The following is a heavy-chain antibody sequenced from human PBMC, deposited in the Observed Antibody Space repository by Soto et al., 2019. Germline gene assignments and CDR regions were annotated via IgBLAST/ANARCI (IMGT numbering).Heavy chain of an antibody. CDR2: IHFSGST. V-gene: IGHV4-31*11. Sequence: PSETLSLTCAVSCDSIVNSAYYWTWIRHLPGKGLEWIGHIHFSGSTDYNPSLKSRVTISVDTSKRQFSLRLTSVTAADTAVYYCARDGYDGSGSPYPAYWGPGTQVTVSS. J-gene: IGHJ4*02. CDR3: ARDGYDGSGSPYPAY. CDR1: CDSIVNSAYY. D-gene: IGHD3-10*01.